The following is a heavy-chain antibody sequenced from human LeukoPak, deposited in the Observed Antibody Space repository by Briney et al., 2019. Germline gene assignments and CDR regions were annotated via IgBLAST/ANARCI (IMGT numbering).Heavy chain of an antibody. Sequence: GASVKVSCKASGYTFTSYDINWVRQATGQGLEWMGWMNPNSGNTGYAQKFQGRVTITRNTSISTAYMELSSLRSEDTAVYYCARESYCSSTSCYFLGRGYHYYYMDVWGKGTTVTVSS. D-gene: IGHD2-2*01. CDR2: MNPNSGNT. CDR3: ARESYCSSTSCYFLGRGYHYYYMDV. V-gene: IGHV1-8*03. J-gene: IGHJ6*03. CDR1: GYTFTSYD.